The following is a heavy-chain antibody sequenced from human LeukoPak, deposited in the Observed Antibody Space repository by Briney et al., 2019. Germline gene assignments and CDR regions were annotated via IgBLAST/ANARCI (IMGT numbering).Heavy chain of an antibody. CDR1: GGSIRSYY. J-gene: IGHJ4*02. V-gene: IGHV4-59*08. Sequence: SETLSLTCSVSGGSIRSYYWSWIRQPPGKGLVWIGYIHYSGSANYNPSIKSRVTISVDPSKNLLSLKLTSVTAADTGVYYCARLTMPTGPGDYWGQGTLVTVSS. CDR2: IHYSGSA. D-gene: IGHD4/OR15-4a*01. CDR3: ARLTMPTGPGDY.